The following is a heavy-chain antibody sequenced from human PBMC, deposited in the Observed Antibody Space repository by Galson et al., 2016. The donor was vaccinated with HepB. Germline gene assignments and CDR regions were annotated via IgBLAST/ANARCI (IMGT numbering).Heavy chain of an antibody. V-gene: IGHV3-21*01. Sequence: SLRLSCAASGFTFSTYSMNWVRLAPGKGLEWVSSTDSTSRYIYYADSVRGRFTISRDNAQKSLYLQMNSLRAEDTALYYCARAEDCFGDCPQKDYLDYWGRGTLVTVSS. CDR2: TDSTSRYI. J-gene: IGHJ4*02. CDR3: ARAEDCFGDCPQKDYLDY. D-gene: IGHD2-21*02. CDR1: GFTFSTYS.